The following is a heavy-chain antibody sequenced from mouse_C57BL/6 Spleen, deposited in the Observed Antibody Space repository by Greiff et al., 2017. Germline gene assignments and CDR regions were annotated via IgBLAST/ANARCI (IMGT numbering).Heavy chain of an antibody. Sequence: EVKLVESGGGLVKPGGSLKLSCAASGFTFSSYTMSWVRQTPEMRLEWVATISGGGGNTYYPDSVKGRFTISRDNAKTTLYLQMSSLGSEDTALYYCARPIVTAGGFDYWGQGTLVTVSA. CDR3: ARPIVTAGGFDY. V-gene: IGHV5-9*01. D-gene: IGHD2-5*01. CDR1: GFTFSSYT. CDR2: ISGGGGNT. J-gene: IGHJ3*01.